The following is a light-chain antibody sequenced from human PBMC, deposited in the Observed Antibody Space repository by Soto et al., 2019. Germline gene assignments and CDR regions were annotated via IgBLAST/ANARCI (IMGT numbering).Light chain of an antibody. CDR3: QQYDSYSLRT. Sequence: DIQMTQSPSTLSASVGDRVTITCRASQTITTSLAWYQQKPGKAPKLLIYKASSLESGVPSRFSGSGSGTEFTLTISRLQPDDFATYYSQQYDSYSLRTFGQGTRVEI. CDR2: KAS. CDR1: QTITTS. J-gene: IGKJ1*01. V-gene: IGKV1-5*03.